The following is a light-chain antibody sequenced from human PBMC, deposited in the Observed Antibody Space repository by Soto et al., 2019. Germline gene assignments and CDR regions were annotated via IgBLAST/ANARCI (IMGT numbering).Light chain of an antibody. CDR2: GAS. CDR3: QQFGSSPLT. Sequence: EIVLTQSPGTLSLSPGERATLSCRASQSVSSSYLAWYQQKPGQAPRLLIYGASSRATGIPDRFSGSGSGTDFTLTINGLEPEDFAVYYCQQFGSSPLTFGGGTKVDIK. CDR1: QSVSSSY. V-gene: IGKV3-20*01. J-gene: IGKJ4*01.